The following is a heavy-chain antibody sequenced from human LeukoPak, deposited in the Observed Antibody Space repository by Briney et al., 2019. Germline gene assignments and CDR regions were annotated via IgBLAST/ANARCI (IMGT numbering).Heavy chain of an antibody. Sequence: PSETLSLTCAVHGGSFSGYYWSWIRQPPGKGLEWIGEINHSGSTNYNPSLKSRVTISLDTSKNQFSLELRSVTAADTAVYYCAKEGGNGGNSPFDYWGQGTLVTVSS. J-gene: IGHJ4*02. CDR1: GGSFSGYY. CDR2: INHSGST. CDR3: AKEGGNGGNSPFDY. D-gene: IGHD4-23*01. V-gene: IGHV4-34*01.